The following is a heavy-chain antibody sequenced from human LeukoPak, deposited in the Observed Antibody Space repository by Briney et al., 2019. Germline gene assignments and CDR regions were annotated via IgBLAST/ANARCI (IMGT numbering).Heavy chain of an antibody. CDR3: ARQEGSYDSADFDY. CDR2: ISSSSTTK. D-gene: IGHD3-22*01. J-gene: IGHJ4*02. V-gene: IGHV3-48*02. Sequence: PGGSLRLSCAASDFTFSTYNMNWVRQAPGKGLEWVSYISSSSTTKYYADSVKGRFTISRDNAENSVFLQMNSLSDEDTAVYYCARQEGSYDSADFDYWGQGTLVAVSS. CDR1: DFTFSTYN.